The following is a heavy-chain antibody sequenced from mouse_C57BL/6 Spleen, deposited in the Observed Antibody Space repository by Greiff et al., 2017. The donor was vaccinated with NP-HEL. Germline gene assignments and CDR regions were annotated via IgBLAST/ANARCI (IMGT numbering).Heavy chain of an antibody. CDR2: IRLKSDNYAT. Sequence: EVKVEESGGGLVQPGGSMKLSCVASGFTFSNYWMNCVRQSPEKGLEWVAQIRLKSDNYATHYAESVKGRFTISRDDSKSSVYLQMNNLRAEDTGIYYCTGPLSRDYWGQGTTLTVSS. D-gene: IGHD1-1*02. CDR1: GFTFSNYW. CDR3: TGPLSRDY. V-gene: IGHV6-3*01. J-gene: IGHJ2*01.